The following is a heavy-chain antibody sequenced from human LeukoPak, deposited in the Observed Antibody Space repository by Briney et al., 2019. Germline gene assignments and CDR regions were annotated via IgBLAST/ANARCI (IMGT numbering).Heavy chain of an antibody. CDR3: ARNSAYSSSSGINQ. CDR1: GGSFSGYY. Sequence: SETPSLTCAVYGGSFSGYYWSWIRQPPGKGLEWIGEINQSGSTNYNPSLKSRVTISVDTPRNQFSLNLYSVTAADTAVYYCARNSAYSSSSGINQWGQGTLVTVSS. CDR2: INQSGST. V-gene: IGHV4-34*01. J-gene: IGHJ4*02. D-gene: IGHD6-6*01.